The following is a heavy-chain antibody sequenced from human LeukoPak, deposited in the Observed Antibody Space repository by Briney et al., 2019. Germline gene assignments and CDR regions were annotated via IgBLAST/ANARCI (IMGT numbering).Heavy chain of an antibody. CDR3: AIGANPGALDI. CDR2: IYSGGNT. CDR1: GLTVSSNC. Sequence: GGSLRLSCAASGLTVSSNCMSWVRQAPGKGLEWVSFIYSGGNTYYADSVKGRFTISRDNSKNTLYLQMNSLRAEDTALYYCAIGANPGALDIWGQGTMVTVSS. D-gene: IGHD4/OR15-4a*01. V-gene: IGHV3-53*01. J-gene: IGHJ3*02.